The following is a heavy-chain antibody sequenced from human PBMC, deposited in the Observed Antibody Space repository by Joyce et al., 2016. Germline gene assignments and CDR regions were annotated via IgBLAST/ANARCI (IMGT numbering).Heavy chain of an antibody. CDR2: ISWNSGSK. CDR3: AKALRRRDALDV. Sequence: VQLVESGGGLAQPGRSLRLSCAASGFTFDDYAMHWVGQGQGKGLEWVSGISWNSGSKGYADSVKGRFTITRDNSRKRLYLQMDSLRVEDTALYYCAKALRRRDALDVWGQGTTVTVSS. CDR1: GFTFDDYA. V-gene: IGHV3-9*01. J-gene: IGHJ3*01. D-gene: IGHD6-25*01.